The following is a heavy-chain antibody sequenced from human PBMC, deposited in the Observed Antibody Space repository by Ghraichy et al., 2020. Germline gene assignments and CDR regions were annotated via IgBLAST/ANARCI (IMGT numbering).Heavy chain of an antibody. J-gene: IGHJ6*03. CDR3: AADASPKYYYDSSGYYYNYYYYYYMDV. V-gene: IGHV1-58*01. CDR2: IVVGSGNT. Sequence: SVKVSCKASGFTFTSSAVQWVRQARGQRLEWIGWIVVGSGNTNYAQKFQERVTITRDMSTSTAYMELSSLRSEDTAVYYCAADASPKYYYDSSGYYYNYYYYYYMDVWGKGTTVTVSS. CDR1: GFTFTSSA. D-gene: IGHD3-22*01.